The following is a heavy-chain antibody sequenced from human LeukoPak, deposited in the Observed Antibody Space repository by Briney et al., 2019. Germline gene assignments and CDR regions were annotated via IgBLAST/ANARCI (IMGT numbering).Heavy chain of an antibody. Sequence: GGSLRLSCAASGYTFDDYGMSWVRQAPGKGLEWVSGINWNGGSTGYADSVKGRFTISRNTAKNSLYLQMNSLRAEDTVLYYCARDSRIAAEYYYYYMDVWGKGATVTVSS. CDR1: GYTFDDYG. J-gene: IGHJ6*03. CDR3: ARDSRIAAEYYYYYMDV. CDR2: INWNGGST. D-gene: IGHD6-13*01. V-gene: IGHV3-20*04.